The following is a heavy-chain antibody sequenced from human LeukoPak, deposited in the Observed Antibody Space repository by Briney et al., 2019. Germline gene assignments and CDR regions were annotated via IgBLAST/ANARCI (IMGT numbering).Heavy chain of an antibody. CDR3: AKGPFFYYDASGYNYFDS. D-gene: IGHD3-22*01. CDR1: GFTFSNTA. Sequence: GGSLRLPCAASGFTFSNTAMSWVRQAPGEGLEWVSAMSGSGGMTYSADSVKGRFTPSRDNSEDTLYPQMNNLRVEDTAIYYCAKGPFFYYDASGYNYFDSWGQGAPVIVSS. CDR2: MSGSGGMT. V-gene: IGHV3-23*01. J-gene: IGHJ4*02.